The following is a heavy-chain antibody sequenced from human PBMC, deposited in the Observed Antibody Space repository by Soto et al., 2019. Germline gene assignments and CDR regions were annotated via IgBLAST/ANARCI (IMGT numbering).Heavy chain of an antibody. D-gene: IGHD6-13*01. J-gene: IGHJ4*02. V-gene: IGHV2-5*02. CDR1: GFSLSTSGVG. CDR3: AHRQEYSRAKVGFVFDY. Sequence: QIALKESGPTLVKPTQTLTLTCTFSGFSLSTSGVGVGWIRQPPGKALEWLALIYWDDDKRYSPSLKSRITITKDTSKNQVVRTMTNMDPVDTATDYCAHRQEYSRAKVGFVFDYWGPRTLVTVPS. CDR2: IYWDDDK.